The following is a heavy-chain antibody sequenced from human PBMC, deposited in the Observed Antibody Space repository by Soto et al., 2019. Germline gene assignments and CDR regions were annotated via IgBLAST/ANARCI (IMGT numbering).Heavy chain of an antibody. CDR3: ARHFDVNTDLYYYYVDL. Sequence: QVQLQESGPGLVKASETLSLTCAVSGVSISPYYWSWIRQPAGKGLEWIGHIYASGRATYNPSLKSHVTMSVLRGYFSLTLNSVTAADTAVYYCARHFDVNTDLYYYYVDLWGRGALVAV. J-gene: IGHJ2*01. CDR1: GVSISPYY. CDR2: IYASGRA. V-gene: IGHV4-4*07. D-gene: IGHD3-10*01.